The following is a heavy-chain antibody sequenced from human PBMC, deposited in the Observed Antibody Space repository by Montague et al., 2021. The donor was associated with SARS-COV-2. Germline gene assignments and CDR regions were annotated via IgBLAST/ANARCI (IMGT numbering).Heavy chain of an antibody. CDR1: GFSLSTSGMC. Sequence: PALVKPTQTLTLTCTFSGFSLSTSGMCVGWIRQPPGKALEWLALSDWDDDKYYSTSLKTRLTISKDTAKNQVVLTMTNMDPVDTATYYCARIRDYDILTGSYSGFDYWGPGTLVTVSS. CDR2: SDWDDDK. D-gene: IGHD3-9*01. J-gene: IGHJ4*02. CDR3: ARIRDYDILTGSYSGFDY. V-gene: IGHV2-70*01.